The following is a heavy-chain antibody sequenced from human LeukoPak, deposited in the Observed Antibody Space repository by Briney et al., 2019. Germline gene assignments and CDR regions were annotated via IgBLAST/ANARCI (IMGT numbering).Heavy chain of an antibody. CDR1: GGSFSGYY. CDR2: IYSSGST. V-gene: IGHV4-34*01. Sequence: SETLSLTCAVYGGSFSGYYWGWIRQPPGKGLECIGSIYSSGSTYYNASLQSRVTISIETSKNQISLRLNSVTAADTAMYYCAKSGGYGLIDYWGQGTLVTVSS. J-gene: IGHJ4*02. D-gene: IGHD1-26*01. CDR3: AKSGGYGLIDY.